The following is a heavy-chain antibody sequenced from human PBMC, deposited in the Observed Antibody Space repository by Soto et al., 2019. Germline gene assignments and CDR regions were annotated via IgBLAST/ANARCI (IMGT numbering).Heavy chain of an antibody. V-gene: IGHV3-9*01. Sequence: EVQLVESGGGLVQPGRSLRLSCAASGFTFDDYAMHWVRQAPGKGLEWVSGISWNSGSIGYADSVQGRFTISRDNAKNSLYLQMNSLRAEEKALYYCAKGGQLLTEGGGYWGQGTLVTVSS. CDR2: ISWNSGSI. D-gene: IGHD2-2*01. CDR3: AKGGQLLTEGGGY. CDR1: GFTFDDYA. J-gene: IGHJ4*02.